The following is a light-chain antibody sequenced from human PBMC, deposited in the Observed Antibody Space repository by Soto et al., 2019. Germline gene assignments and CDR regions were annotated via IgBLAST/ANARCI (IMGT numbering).Light chain of an antibody. J-gene: IGKJ2*01. Sequence: EIVLTQSPATLYLSPGEGATLSCSASQSVYNNYLAWYQQRPGQAPRLLISGASSRATGIPDRFSGSGSGTDFTLTISRLESEDFAVYCCQRYGSSPPHTFGQGTKLEIK. CDR1: QSVYNNY. CDR2: GAS. V-gene: IGKV3-20*01. CDR3: QRYGSSPPHT.